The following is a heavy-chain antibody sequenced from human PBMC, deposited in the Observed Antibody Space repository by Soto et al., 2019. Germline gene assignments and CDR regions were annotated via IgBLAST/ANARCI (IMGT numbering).Heavy chain of an antibody. Sequence: GGSLRLSCAASGFSFSRYAMHWVRQAPGKGLEWVALIASDGSNKYYADSVKGRFTISRDNSKNTLYLQMNSLRAEDTAVYYCARAPIEYSSSSRHDYYYYGMDVWGQGTTVTVSS. CDR3: ARAPIEYSSSSRHDYYYYGMDV. CDR2: IASDGSNK. D-gene: IGHD6-6*01. V-gene: IGHV3-30-3*01. J-gene: IGHJ6*02. CDR1: GFSFSRYA.